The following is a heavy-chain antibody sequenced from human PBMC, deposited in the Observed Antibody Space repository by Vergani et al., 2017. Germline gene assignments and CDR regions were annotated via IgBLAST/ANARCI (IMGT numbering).Heavy chain of an antibody. V-gene: IGHV5-10-1*03. J-gene: IGHJ3*02. Sequence: EVQLVQSGAEVKKPGESLRISCKGSGYSFTSYWISWVRQMPRKGLEWMGRIDPSDSYTNYSPSFQGHVTIPADKSISTAYLQWSSLKASDTAMYYCARHPYTAMVSDAFDIWGQGTMVTVSS. CDR2: IDPSDSYT. D-gene: IGHD5-18*01. CDR3: ARHPYTAMVSDAFDI. CDR1: GYSFTSYW.